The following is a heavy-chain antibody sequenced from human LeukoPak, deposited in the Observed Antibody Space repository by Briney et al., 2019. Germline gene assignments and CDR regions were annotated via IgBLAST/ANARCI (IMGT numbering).Heavy chain of an antibody. CDR2: ISGSDGST. J-gene: IGHJ6*02. CDR3: AKGTGNYYYYGMDV. V-gene: IGHV3-23*01. D-gene: IGHD1-14*01. Sequence: GGSLRLSCAASGFTFSSYAMSWVRQAPGKGLEWVSAISGSDGSTYYAGSVKGRFTISRDNSKNTLYLQMNSLRAEDTAVYYCAKGTGNYYYYGMDVWGQGTTVTVSS. CDR1: GFTFSSYA.